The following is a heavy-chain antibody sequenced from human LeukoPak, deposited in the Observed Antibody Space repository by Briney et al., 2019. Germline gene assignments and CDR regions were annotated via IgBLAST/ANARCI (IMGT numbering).Heavy chain of an antibody. J-gene: IGHJ4*02. CDR3: AREGSGWFEEPFDY. Sequence: GGSLRLSCAASGFTFSSCWMSWVRQAPGKGLEWVANIKQDGSEKYYVDSVKGRFTISRDNAKNSLYLQMNSLRAEDTAVYYCAREGSGWFEEPFDYWGQGILVTVSS. CDR2: IKQDGSEK. CDR1: GFTFSSCW. V-gene: IGHV3-7*01. D-gene: IGHD6-19*01.